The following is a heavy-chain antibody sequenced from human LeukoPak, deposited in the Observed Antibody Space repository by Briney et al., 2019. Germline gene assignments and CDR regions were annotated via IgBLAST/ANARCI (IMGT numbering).Heavy chain of an antibody. Sequence: ASVKVSCKASGYSVTGYFLMWVRRAARQGLEWMGWINPNNGLTNYTQKFKGRVTMTRDTSSVTGYMELNRLTAADTAVFYCARAWGSLYSFDYWGQGTLVTVSS. CDR3: ARAWGSLYSFDY. CDR1: GYSVTGYF. D-gene: IGHD3-16*01. CDR2: INPNNGLT. J-gene: IGHJ4*02. V-gene: IGHV1-2*02.